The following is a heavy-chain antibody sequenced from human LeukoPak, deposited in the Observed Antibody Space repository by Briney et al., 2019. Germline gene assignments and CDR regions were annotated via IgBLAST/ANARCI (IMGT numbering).Heavy chain of an antibody. J-gene: IGHJ4*02. V-gene: IGHV3-23*01. Sequence: GGSLRLSCAASGFSFSSYAMTWVRQAPGKGLEWVSAIGGSGGPTYYADSVKGRFTISREHSKNTLYLQMNSLRVEDTAVYYCAKGPRASGWTYFDYWGQGTLVTVSS. D-gene: IGHD6-19*01. CDR2: IGGSGGPT. CDR1: GFSFSSYA. CDR3: AKGPRASGWTYFDY.